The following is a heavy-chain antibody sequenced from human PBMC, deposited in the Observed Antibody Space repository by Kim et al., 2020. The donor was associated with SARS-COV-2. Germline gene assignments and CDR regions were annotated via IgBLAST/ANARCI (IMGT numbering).Heavy chain of an antibody. Sequence: SVKVSCKASGGTFSSYAISWVRQAPGQGLEWMGGIIPIFGTANYAQKFQGRVTITADESTSTAYMELSSLRSEDTAVYYCARGGRRLNEGLGDDYWGQGTLATVSS. CDR2: IIPIFGTA. CDR3: ARGGRRLNEGLGDDY. V-gene: IGHV1-69*13. D-gene: IGHD1-1*01. J-gene: IGHJ4*02. CDR1: GGTFSSYA.